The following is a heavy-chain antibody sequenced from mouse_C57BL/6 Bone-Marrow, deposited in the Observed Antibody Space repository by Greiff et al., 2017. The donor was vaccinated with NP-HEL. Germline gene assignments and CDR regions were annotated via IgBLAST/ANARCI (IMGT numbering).Heavy chain of an antibody. J-gene: IGHJ1*03. CDR1: GFNITDYY. V-gene: IGHV14-1*01. Sequence: VQLQQSGAELVRPGASVKLSCTASGFNITDYYMHWVKQRPEQGLEWIGRIDPEDGDTEYAPKFQGKATMTADTSSNTAYLQLSSLTSEDTAVYYCTTSYYDYDVWYFDVWGTGTTVTVSS. CDR3: TTSYYDYDVWYFDV. CDR2: IDPEDGDT. D-gene: IGHD2-4*01.